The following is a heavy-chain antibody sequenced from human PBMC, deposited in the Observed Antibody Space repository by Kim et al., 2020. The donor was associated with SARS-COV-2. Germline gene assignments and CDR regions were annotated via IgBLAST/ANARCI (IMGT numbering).Heavy chain of an antibody. CDR3: AKGGGNYDILTGYYYYYYGMDV. V-gene: IGHV3-33*06. Sequence: GGSLRLSCAASGFTFSSYGMHWVRQAPGKGLEWVAVIWYDGSNKYYADSVKGRFTISRDNSKNTLYLQMNSLRAEDTAVYYCAKGGGNYDILTGYYYYYYGMDVWGQGTTVTVSS. J-gene: IGHJ6*02. D-gene: IGHD3-9*01. CDR2: IWYDGSNK. CDR1: GFTFSSYG.